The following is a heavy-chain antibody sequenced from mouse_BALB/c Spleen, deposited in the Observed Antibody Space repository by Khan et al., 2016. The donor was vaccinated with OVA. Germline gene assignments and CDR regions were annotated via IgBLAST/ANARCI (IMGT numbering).Heavy chain of an antibody. V-gene: IGHV3-2*02. D-gene: IGHD1-2*01. CDR1: GYSITSDYA. CDR2: INYSGGT. CDR3: ARWLRPYFSMDY. Sequence: EVKLLESGPGLVKPSQSLSLTCTVTGYSITSDYAWNWIRQFPGNKLEWMGYINYSGGTTYNPSLKSRISITRDTSKNQFFLQLNSVTTEDTATYYCARWLRPYFSMDYWGQGTSVTVSS. J-gene: IGHJ4*01.